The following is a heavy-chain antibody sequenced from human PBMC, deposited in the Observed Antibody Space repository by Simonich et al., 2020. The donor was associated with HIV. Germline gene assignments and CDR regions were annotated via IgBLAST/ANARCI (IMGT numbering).Heavy chain of an antibody. J-gene: IGHJ4*02. Sequence: QVQLVQSGAEVKKPGASVKVSCKASGYTFNTYYLDWVRQAPRQGLEWMGRIKPNSGGTNSAQKFQGRVTMTRDTTISTAYMELSSLRSDDTAVYYCARDVDCWGQGTLVTVSS. CDR2: IKPNSGGT. V-gene: IGHV1-2*06. CDR1: GYTFNTYY. CDR3: ARDVDC.